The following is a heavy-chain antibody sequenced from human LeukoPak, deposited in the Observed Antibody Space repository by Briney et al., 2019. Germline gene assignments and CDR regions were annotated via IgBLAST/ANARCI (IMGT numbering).Heavy chain of an antibody. V-gene: IGHV3-30*18. CDR1: GFTFSSYG. J-gene: IGHJ4*02. D-gene: IGHD2-21*02. CDR3: AKSHEMDIVVVTAPYYFDY. Sequence: GGSLRLSCAASGFTFSSYGMHWVRQAPGKGLEWVAVISYDGSNKYYADSVKGRFTISRDNSKNTLYLQMNSLRAEDTAVYYCAKSHEMDIVVVTAPYYFDYWGQGTLVTVSS. CDR2: ISYDGSNK.